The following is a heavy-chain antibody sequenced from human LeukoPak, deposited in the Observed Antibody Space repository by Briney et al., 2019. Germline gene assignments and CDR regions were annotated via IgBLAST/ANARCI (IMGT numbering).Heavy chain of an antibody. D-gene: IGHD2-15*01. CDR3: AGGLSVVAATSPQSDY. CDR1: GYTFTSYY. J-gene: IGHJ4*02. V-gene: IGHV1-46*01. CDR2: INPSGGST. Sequence: ASVKVSCKASGYTFTSYYMHWVRQAPGQGLEWMGIINPSGGSTSYAQKFQGRVTMTRDTSTSTVYMELSSLRSEDTAVYYCAGGLSVVAATSPQSDYWGQGTLVTVSS.